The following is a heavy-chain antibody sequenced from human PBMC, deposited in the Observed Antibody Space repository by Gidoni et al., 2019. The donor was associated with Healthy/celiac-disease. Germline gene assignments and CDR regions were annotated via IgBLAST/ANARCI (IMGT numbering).Heavy chain of an antibody. D-gene: IGHD3-9*01. CDR3: ARRGPTTGWAVASGMDV. CDR2: ISAYNGNT. J-gene: IGHJ6*02. Sequence: QVQLVQSGAEVKKPGASVKVSCKASGYTFTSYGISWVRQAPGQGREWMGWISAYNGNTNYAQKLQGRVTMTTDTSTSTAYMELRSLRSDDTAVYYCARRGPTTGWAVASGMDVWGQGTTVTVSS. CDR1: GYTFTSYG. V-gene: IGHV1-18*01.